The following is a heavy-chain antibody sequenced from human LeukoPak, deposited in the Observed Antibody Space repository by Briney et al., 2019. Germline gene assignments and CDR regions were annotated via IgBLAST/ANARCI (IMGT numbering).Heavy chain of an antibody. CDR2: FDPEDGET. V-gene: IGHV1-24*01. Sequence: GASVKVSCKVSGYTLTELSMHWVRQAPGKGLEWMGGFDPEDGETIYAQKFQGRVTMTTDTSTSTAYMELRSLRSDDTAVYYCAREAGIDYYGSGSRGWFDPWGQGTLVTVSS. CDR1: GYTLTELS. CDR3: AREAGIDYYGSGSRGWFDP. J-gene: IGHJ5*02. D-gene: IGHD3-10*01.